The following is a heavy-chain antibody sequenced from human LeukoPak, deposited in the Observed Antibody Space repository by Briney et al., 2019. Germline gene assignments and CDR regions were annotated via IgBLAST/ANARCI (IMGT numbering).Heavy chain of an antibody. J-gene: IGHJ4*02. V-gene: IGHV4-31*03. CDR1: GGSISSGGYY. D-gene: IGHD3-3*01. Sequence: SQTLSLTCTVSGGSISSGGYYWSWIRQHPGKGLEWIGYIYYSGSTYYNPSLKSRVTISVDTSKNQFSLKLSSVTAADTAVYYCARDPLRFLEWLLFDYWGQGTLVTVSS. CDR3: ARDPLRFLEWLLFDY. CDR2: IYYSGST.